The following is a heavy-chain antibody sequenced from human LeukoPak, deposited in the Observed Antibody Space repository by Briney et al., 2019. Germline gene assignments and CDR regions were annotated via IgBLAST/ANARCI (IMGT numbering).Heavy chain of an antibody. V-gene: IGHV4-39*01. J-gene: IGHJ6*03. Sequence: SETLSLTCTVSGDSISSSTYYWGWIRQPPGKGLEWIGSIYYSGSTYYNPSLKSRVTISVDTSKNQFSLKLSSVTAADTAVYYCARLKGGSSWYNIDYYYMDVWGKGTTVTVPS. CDR2: IYYSGST. CDR1: GDSISSSTYY. D-gene: IGHD6-13*01. CDR3: ARLKGGSSWYNIDYYYMDV.